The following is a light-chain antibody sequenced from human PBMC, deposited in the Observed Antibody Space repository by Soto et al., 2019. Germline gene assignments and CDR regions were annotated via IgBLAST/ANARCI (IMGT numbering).Light chain of an antibody. J-gene: IGLJ1*01. Sequence: QSVLAQPPSASGAPGQRGPISCSGSNSKNGSNTVNWYQQLPGTAPKLLIYSNNQRPSGVPDRFSGSKSGTSASLAISGLQSEDEADYYCAAWDDSLNGYVFGTGTKVTVL. CDR3: AAWDDSLNGYV. V-gene: IGLV1-44*01. CDR1: NSKNGSNT. CDR2: SNN.